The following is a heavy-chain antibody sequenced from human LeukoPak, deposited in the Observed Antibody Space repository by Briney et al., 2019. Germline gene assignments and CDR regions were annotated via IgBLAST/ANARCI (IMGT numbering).Heavy chain of an antibody. D-gene: IGHD3-9*01. CDR3: ARLTWPFDDDVSQTGFEY. CDR1: GFIFTNYN. Sequence: GGSLRLSCAASGFIFTNYNFNWVRQAPGKGLEWVSSISGGSTYIYYADSVRGRFTISRDNAKNSLYLQMNSLRGEDTAVYYCARLTWPFDDDVSQTGFEYWGQGTLVTVST. J-gene: IGHJ4*02. V-gene: IGHV3-21*01. CDR2: ISGGSTYI.